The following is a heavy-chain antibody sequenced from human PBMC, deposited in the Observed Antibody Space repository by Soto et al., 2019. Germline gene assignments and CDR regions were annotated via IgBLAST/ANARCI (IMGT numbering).Heavy chain of an antibody. CDR2: INAGNGNT. D-gene: IGHD2-21*02. Sequence: QVQLVQSGAEEKKPGASVKVSCKASGYTFTSYAMHWVRQAPGQRLEWMGWINAGNGNTKYSQKFQGRVTITRDTSATTAYMELSSLRSEDTAVYYSASSILVVTALYYWGQGTLVTVSS. CDR3: ASSILVVTALYY. V-gene: IGHV1-3*05. J-gene: IGHJ4*02. CDR1: GYTFTSYA.